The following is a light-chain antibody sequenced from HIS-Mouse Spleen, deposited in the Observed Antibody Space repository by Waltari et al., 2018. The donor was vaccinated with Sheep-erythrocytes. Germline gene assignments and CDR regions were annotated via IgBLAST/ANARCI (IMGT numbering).Light chain of an antibody. V-gene: IGLV3-1*01. Sequence: SSELTQPPSVSVSPGQTASITCSGDKLGDKYACWYQQKQGQSPVLVIYQDTKRPSGVTGRFSGSTSGNTDSLTISGLHAEDEGDYYCCSYAGSYNHVFATGTKVTVL. CDR2: QDT. CDR1: KLGDKY. CDR3: CSYAGSYNHV. J-gene: IGLJ1*01.